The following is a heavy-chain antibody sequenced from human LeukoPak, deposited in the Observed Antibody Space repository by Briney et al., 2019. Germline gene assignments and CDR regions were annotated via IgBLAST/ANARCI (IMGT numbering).Heavy chain of an antibody. V-gene: IGHV5-51*01. CDR1: GYSFTSYW. D-gene: IGHD1-1*01. CDR3: ARHETGPYFDY. Sequence: GESLKISCKGSGYSFTSYWIGWVGQMPGKGLEWMGVIYPGYSVTRYSPSFQGQVTISADRSISTAYLQWSSLKASDTAMYYCARHETGPYFDYWGQGTLVTVSS. CDR2: IYPGYSVT. J-gene: IGHJ4*02.